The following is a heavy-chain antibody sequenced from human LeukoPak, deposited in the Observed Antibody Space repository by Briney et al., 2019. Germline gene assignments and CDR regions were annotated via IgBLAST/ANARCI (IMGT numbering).Heavy chain of an antibody. V-gene: IGHV3-30*04. CDR1: GFTFSSYA. J-gene: IGHJ6*02. D-gene: IGHD2-2*02. CDR2: ISYDGSNK. CDR3: ARVPRPCSSTSCYMRYYYYYGMDV. Sequence: GGSLRLSCAASGFTFSSYAMHWVRQAPGKGLEWVAVISYDGSNKYYADSVKGRFTISRDNSKNTLYLQMNGLRAEDTAVYYCARVPRPCSSTSCYMRYYYYYGMDVWGQGTTVTVSS.